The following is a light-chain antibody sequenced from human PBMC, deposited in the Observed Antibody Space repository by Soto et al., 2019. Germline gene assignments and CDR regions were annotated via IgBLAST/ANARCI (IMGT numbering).Light chain of an antibody. CDR3: SSYTSSSTLV. V-gene: IGLV2-14*03. CDR1: TSDVGAYDY. Sequence: QSVLTQPASVSGSPGQSITISCTGTTSDVGAYDYVSWYHQHPDKAPKLIIYDVSSRPSGISNRFSGSKSGNTASLTISGLQAEDEGDYYCSSYTSSSTLVFGGGTKLTVL. CDR2: DVS. J-gene: IGLJ2*01.